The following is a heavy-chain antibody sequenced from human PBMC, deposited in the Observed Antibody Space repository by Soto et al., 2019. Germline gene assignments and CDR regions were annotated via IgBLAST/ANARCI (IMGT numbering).Heavy chain of an antibody. V-gene: IGHV1-46*01. Sequence: QVQLVQSGAEVKKPGASVKVSCKASGYTFTSYYMHWVRQAPGQGLEWMGIINPSGGSTSYAQKFQGRVTMTRDTSTSTVYMELSSLRSEDTAVYYCATKYYYDSSGYYLDYWGQGTLVTVSS. CDR3: ATKYYYDSSGYYLDY. J-gene: IGHJ4*02. D-gene: IGHD3-22*01. CDR2: INPSGGST. CDR1: GYTFTSYY.